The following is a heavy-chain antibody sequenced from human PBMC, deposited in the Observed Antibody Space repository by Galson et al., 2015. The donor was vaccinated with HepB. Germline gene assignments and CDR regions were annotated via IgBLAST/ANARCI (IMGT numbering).Heavy chain of an antibody. D-gene: IGHD5-12*01. J-gene: IGHJ4*02. CDR1: GYTFTSYY. Sequence: SVKVSCKASGYTFTSYYMHWVRQAPGQGLEWMGIINPSGGSTSYAQKFQGRVTMTRDTSTSTVYMELSSLRSEDTAVYYCARDLGDSGYDLGLDYWGQGTPVTVSS. CDR2: INPSGGST. V-gene: IGHV1-46*03. CDR3: ARDLGDSGYDLGLDY.